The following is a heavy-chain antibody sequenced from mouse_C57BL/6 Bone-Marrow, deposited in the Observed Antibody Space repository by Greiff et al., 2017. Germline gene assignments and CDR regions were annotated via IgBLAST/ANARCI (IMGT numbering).Heavy chain of an antibody. V-gene: IGHV5-4*01. CDR3: ALITTVVATGTY. CDR2: ISAGGSYT. Sequence: EVQLVESGGGLVKPGGSLKLSCAASGFTFSSYAMSWVRQTPDKRLEWVATISAGGSYTYYPDNVKGRFTISRDNATNNLYLQMSHLKSEDTAMYYCALITTVVATGTYWGQGTLVTVSA. D-gene: IGHD1-1*01. CDR1: GFTFSSYA. J-gene: IGHJ3*01.